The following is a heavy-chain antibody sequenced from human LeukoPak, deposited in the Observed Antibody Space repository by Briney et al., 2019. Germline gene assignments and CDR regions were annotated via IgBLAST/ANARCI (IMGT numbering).Heavy chain of an antibody. CDR3: ASWTGWFDP. D-gene: IGHD1-1*01. J-gene: IGHJ5*02. CDR2: INHSGSA. CDR1: GGSFSGYY. V-gene: IGHV4-34*01. Sequence: SETLSLNCAVYGGSFSGYYWSWIRQPPGKGLEWIGEINHSGSANYNPSLKSRVTISVDTSKNQFSLKLSSVTAADTAVYYCASWTGWFDPWGQGTLVTVSS.